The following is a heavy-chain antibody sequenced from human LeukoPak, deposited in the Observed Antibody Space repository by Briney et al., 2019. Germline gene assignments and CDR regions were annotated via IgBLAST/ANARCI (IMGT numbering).Heavy chain of an antibody. D-gene: IGHD5-18*01. V-gene: IGHV3-21*01. CDR1: GFTFSSYS. J-gene: IGHJ4*02. CDR2: ISSSSSYI. Sequence: GGSLRLSCAASGFTFSSYSMNWVRQAPGKGLEWVSSISSSSSYIYYADSVKGRFTISRDNAKNSLYLQMNSLRAEDTAVYYCARDVRGYSYGFDYWGQGTLVTVSS. CDR3: ARDVRGYSYGFDY.